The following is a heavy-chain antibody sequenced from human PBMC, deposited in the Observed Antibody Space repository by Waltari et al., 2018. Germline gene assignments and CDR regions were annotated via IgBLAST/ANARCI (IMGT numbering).Heavy chain of an antibody. J-gene: IGHJ4*02. D-gene: IGHD6-6*01. V-gene: IGHV1-2*02. Sequence: QVQLVQSGAEVKKPGASVKVYCTASGYTLTGYYRPWVGQPPGQGLEWMGWINPNSGGTNYAQKFQGRVTMTRDTSISTAYMELSRLRSDDTAVYYCARERAGSEQLGLDYWGQGTLVTVSS. CDR2: INPNSGGT. CDR3: ARERAGSEQLGLDY. CDR1: GYTLTGYY.